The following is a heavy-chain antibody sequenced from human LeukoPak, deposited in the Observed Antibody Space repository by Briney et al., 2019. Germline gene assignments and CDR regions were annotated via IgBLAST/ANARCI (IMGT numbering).Heavy chain of an antibody. V-gene: IGHV1-46*01. J-gene: IGHJ4*02. CDR2: IYPRDGST. CDR1: GYTFTGNY. Sequence: ASVKVSCKASGYTFTGNYIHWVRQAPGQGLEWMGMIYPRDGSTSYAQKFQGRVTVTRDTSTGTVHMELSGLRSEDTAVYYCARDQEGFDYWGQGTLVTVSS. CDR3: ARDQEGFDY.